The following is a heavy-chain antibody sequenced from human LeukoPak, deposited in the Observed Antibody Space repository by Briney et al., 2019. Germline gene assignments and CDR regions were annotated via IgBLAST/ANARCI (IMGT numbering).Heavy chain of an antibody. CDR2: IYYSGST. CDR1: GGSISGYY. CDR3: ARVGFYARAFDI. D-gene: IGHD2/OR15-2a*01. J-gene: IGHJ3*02. Sequence: SETLSLTCSVSGGSISGYYWSWIRQPPGKGLEWIGYIYYSGSTNYNPSLKSRVTISVDTSKNQFSLKLTSVTAADTGVYYCARVGFYARAFDIWGQGTMITVSS. V-gene: IGHV4-59*01.